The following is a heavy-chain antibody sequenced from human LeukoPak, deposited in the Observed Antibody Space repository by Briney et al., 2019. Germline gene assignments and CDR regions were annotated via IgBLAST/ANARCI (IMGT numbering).Heavy chain of an antibody. J-gene: IGHJ4*02. V-gene: IGHV3-7*04. CDR2: INRDGTEK. Sequence: PGGSLRLSFATPGLNFSDSRMTWVRQAPGKGLQWVANINRDGTEKHFLDSVEGRFTISRDNAKKSLYLLTNSLRPQDTAVYFCVRGDWYFESWGQGTLVTVSS. CDR3: VRGDWYFES. D-gene: IGHD2-21*01. CDR1: GLNFSDSR.